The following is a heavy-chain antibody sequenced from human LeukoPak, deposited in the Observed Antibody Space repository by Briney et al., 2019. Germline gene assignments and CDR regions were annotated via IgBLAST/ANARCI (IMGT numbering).Heavy chain of an antibody. J-gene: IGHJ4*02. V-gene: IGHV3-33*01. Sequence: PGGSLRLSCAASGFTFSSYGMHWVGQAPGKGGELLPVILYDATNTSYPASVKAPFPISRDNSKNTLYLQMNTLRAEDTAVYYCARGQDSSLVDYWGQGTLVTVSS. CDR1: GFTFSSYG. CDR2: ILYDATNT. CDR3: ARGQDSSLVDY. D-gene: IGHD6-13*01.